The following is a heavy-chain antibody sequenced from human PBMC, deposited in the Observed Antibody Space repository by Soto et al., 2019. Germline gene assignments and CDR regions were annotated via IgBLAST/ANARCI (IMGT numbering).Heavy chain of an antibody. CDR3: ARALGAWLFPNYYYYGMDV. D-gene: IGHD3-22*01. CDR2: IYYSGST. CDR1: GGSISSGGYY. V-gene: IGHV4-31*03. Sequence: TLSLTCTVSGGSISSGGYYWSWIRQHPGKGLEWIGYIYYSGSTYYNPSLKSRVTISVDTSKNQFSLKLSSVTAADTAVYYCARALGAWLFPNYYYYGMDVWGQGTTVTVSS. J-gene: IGHJ6*02.